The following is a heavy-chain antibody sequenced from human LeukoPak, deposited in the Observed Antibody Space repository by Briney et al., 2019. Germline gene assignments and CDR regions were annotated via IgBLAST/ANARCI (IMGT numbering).Heavy chain of an antibody. D-gene: IGHD3-22*01. CDR1: GFTFSSYG. J-gene: IGHJ6*02. V-gene: IGHV3-33*01. CDR2: IWYDGSNK. Sequence: PGGSLRLSCAASGFTFSSYGMHWVRQAPGKGLEWVTVIWYDGSNKYYADSVKGRFTISRDNSKNTLYLQMNSLRAEDTAVYYCARDHSYYYDSSGWRYDRNYYYGMDVWGQGTTVTVSS. CDR3: ARDHSYYYDSSGWRYDRNYYYGMDV.